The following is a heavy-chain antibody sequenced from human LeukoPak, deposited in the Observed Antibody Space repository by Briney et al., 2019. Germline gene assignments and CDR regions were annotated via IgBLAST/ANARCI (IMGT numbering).Heavy chain of an antibody. D-gene: IGHD5-24*01. CDR3: ARHLDGADAFDI. CDR2: IIPIFGTA. CDR1: GGTFSSYA. J-gene: IGHJ3*02. V-gene: IGHV1-69*13. Sequence: ASVKVSCKASGGTFSSYAISWVRQAPGQGLEWMGGIIPIFGTANYAQKFQGRVTITADESTSTAYMELSSLRSEDTAVYYCARHLDGADAFDIWGQGTMVTVSS.